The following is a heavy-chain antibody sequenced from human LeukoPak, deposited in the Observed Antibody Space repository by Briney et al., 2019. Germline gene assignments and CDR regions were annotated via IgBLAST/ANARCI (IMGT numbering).Heavy chain of an antibody. Sequence: SETLSLTCVVSGASVSSSHWNWIRQLPGKGLEWIGCLSYTGKTDYNPSLTSRVTISLDTSKNQVSLKLRFVAAADTAVYYCSEGYFEPFAHWGQGILVTVSS. CDR2: LSYTGKT. V-gene: IGHV4-59*02. CDR3: SEGYFEPFAH. D-gene: IGHD2/OR15-2a*01. J-gene: IGHJ4*02. CDR1: GASVSSSH.